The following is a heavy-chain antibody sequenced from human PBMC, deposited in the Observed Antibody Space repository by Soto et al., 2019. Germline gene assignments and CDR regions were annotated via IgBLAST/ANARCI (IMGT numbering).Heavy chain of an antibody. Sequence: GASVKVSCKASGYTFTSYGISWVRQAPGQGLEWMGWISSYNGNTNYAQKVQGRVTMTTGKSTSTTYMELRSLRSDDTAVYYCARGPRYCSSTSCFSGVTWFDPWGQGTLVTVSS. CDR1: GYTFTSYG. CDR3: ARGPRYCSSTSCFSGVTWFDP. J-gene: IGHJ5*02. CDR2: ISSYNGNT. V-gene: IGHV1-18*04. D-gene: IGHD2-2*01.